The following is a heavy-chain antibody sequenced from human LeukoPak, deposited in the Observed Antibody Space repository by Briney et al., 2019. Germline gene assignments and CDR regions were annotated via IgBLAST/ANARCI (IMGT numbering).Heavy chain of an antibody. D-gene: IGHD1-1*01. CDR1: RFTFTSYA. CDR3: AKGQEMESRLDY. V-gene: IGHV3-23*01. Sequence: PGGSLRLSCAAYRFTFTSYAMSWVRQAPGKGLEWVSSITDSGGSTYYADSVKGRFTISRDNSKNTEYLQMNSLRVEDTAIYYCAKGQEMESRLDYWGQGTLVTVSS. J-gene: IGHJ4*02. CDR2: ITDSGGST.